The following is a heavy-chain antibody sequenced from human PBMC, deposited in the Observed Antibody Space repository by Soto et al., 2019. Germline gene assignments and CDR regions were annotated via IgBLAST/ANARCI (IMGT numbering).Heavy chain of an antibody. CDR3: AGSHYYDSSGFAA. CDR2: IYTSGST. V-gene: IGHV4-4*07. CDR1: CGTISDYC. Sequence: SETLCLTYTVSCGTISDYCWSWIRQPAGEGLEWIGRIYTSGSTNYNPSLKSRVTMSVDTSKNQFSLKLSSVTAADTAVYYCAGSHYYDSSGFAAWGQGTLVTVSS. J-gene: IGHJ5*02. D-gene: IGHD3-22*01.